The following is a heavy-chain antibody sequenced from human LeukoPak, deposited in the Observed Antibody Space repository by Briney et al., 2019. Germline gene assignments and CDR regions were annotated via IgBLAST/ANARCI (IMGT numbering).Heavy chain of an antibody. Sequence: LSGGSLRLSCAAFGFTFSSYAMSWVRQAPAKGLEWVSGISGSGGSTHYGDSVKGRFTISRDNSKSTLYLQMSSPRAEDTAVYYCAQVPHYYYGSGSYQFDNWGQGTLVAVSS. CDR1: GFTFSSYA. J-gene: IGHJ4*02. D-gene: IGHD3-10*01. CDR3: AQVPHYYYGSGSYQFDN. CDR2: ISGSGGST. V-gene: IGHV3-23*01.